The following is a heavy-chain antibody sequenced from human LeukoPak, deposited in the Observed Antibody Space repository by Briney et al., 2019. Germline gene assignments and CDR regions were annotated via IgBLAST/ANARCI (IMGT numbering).Heavy chain of an antibody. CDR1: GGSFNGYY. CDR3: ARSPRITFCGVVRSYFSGMDV. Sequence: SETLSLTCAVYGGSFNGYYWRWLRQPPGKGLEGIGEINHSGSTNYNPSLKSRVSLSVDTSKHQISLNLSSVTAADTAVYYCARSPRITFCGVVRSYFSGMDVWGQGTSVSVSS. CDR2: INHSGST. V-gene: IGHV4-34*01. D-gene: IGHD3-3*01. J-gene: IGHJ6*02.